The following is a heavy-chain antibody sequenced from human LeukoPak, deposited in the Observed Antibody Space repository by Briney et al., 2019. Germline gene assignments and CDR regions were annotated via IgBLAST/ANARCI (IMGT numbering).Heavy chain of an antibody. CDR1: GFTFSNYA. CDR2: ISGASGVI. D-gene: IGHD2-15*01. J-gene: IGHJ5*02. V-gene: IGHV3-23*01. Sequence: GGSLRLSCAASGFTFSNYAMNWVRQAPGKGLEWVSIISGASGVIVYADSVQSRFTISRDTSRNTVYLHMTSLRADDTAVYYCAKRAIGRVHSPFDLWGQGTLVTVSS. CDR3: AKRAIGRVHSPFDL.